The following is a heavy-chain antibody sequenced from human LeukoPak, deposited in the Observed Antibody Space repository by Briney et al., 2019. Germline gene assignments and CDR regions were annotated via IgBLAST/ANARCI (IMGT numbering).Heavy chain of an antibody. J-gene: IGHJ1*01. CDR3: ARDGQYSSSWHPPFQH. CDR1: GGTFSSYA. CDR2: IIPILGIA. Sequence: SVKVSCKASGGTFSSYAISWVRQAPGQGLEWMGRIIPILGIANYAQKFQGRVTITADKSTSTAYMELSSLRSEDTAVYYCARDGQYSSSWHPPFQHWGQGTLVTASS. V-gene: IGHV1-69*04. D-gene: IGHD6-13*01.